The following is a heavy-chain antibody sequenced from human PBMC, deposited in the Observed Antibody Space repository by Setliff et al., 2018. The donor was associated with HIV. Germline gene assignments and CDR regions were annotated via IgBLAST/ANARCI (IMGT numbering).Heavy chain of an antibody. CDR2: IQTSGST. CDR3: ARDRGLRGWFDP. CDR1: SGSISDYF. D-gene: IGHD4-17*01. J-gene: IGHJ5*02. Sequence: SETLSLTCTVSSGSISDYFWSWIRQPPGKGLEWIGHIQTSGSTNYNPSLKGRVTISVDTSKNQLSLKVISVTAADTAVYYCARDRGLRGWFDPWGQGTLVTVSS. V-gene: IGHV4-4*08.